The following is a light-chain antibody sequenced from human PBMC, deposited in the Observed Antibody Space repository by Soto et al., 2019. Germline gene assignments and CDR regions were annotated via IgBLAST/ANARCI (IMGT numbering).Light chain of an antibody. CDR1: QSVTTQ. CDR2: GAS. J-gene: IGKJ1*01. V-gene: IGKV3-20*01. CDR3: QQYGGSTRK. Sequence: IVLTHSPGTLSLSPWETATLSCRASQSVTTQLAWYQQKRGRAPRLIIHGASRRATGIPDRISGSGSGTDFTLTISRVEPEDVAVYYCQQYGGSTRKFGQGTKVDI.